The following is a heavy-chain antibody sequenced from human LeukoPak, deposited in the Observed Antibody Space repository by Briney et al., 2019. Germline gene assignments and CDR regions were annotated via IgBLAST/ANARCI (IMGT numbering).Heavy chain of an antibody. V-gene: IGHV1-69*05. CDR3: AREGTTVTTPDY. Sequence: SVKVSCKASGGTFSSYAISWVRQAPGQGLEWMGRIIPIFGTANYAQKFQGRVTITRDESKSRDYMELSRLRSEDTAVYYCAREGTTVTTPDYWGQGTLVTVSS. D-gene: IGHD4-17*01. J-gene: IGHJ4*02. CDR2: IIPIFGTA. CDR1: GGTFSSYA.